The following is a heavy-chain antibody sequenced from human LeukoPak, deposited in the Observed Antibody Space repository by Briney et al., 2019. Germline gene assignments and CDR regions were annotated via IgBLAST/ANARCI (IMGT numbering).Heavy chain of an antibody. CDR1: GGSISSSSYY. CDR3: ARLDIAAAGTLYDAFDI. D-gene: IGHD6-13*01. J-gene: IGHJ3*02. CDR2: IYYSGST. Sequence: SETLSLTCTVSGGSISSSSYYWGWIRQPPGKGLEWIGSIYYSGSTYYNPSLKSRVTISIDTSKNQFSLKLSSVTAADTAVYCCARLDIAAAGTLYDAFDIWGQGTMVTVSS. V-gene: IGHV4-39*01.